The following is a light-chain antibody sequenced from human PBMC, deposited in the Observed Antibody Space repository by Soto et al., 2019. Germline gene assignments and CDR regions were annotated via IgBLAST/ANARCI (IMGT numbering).Light chain of an antibody. J-gene: IGLJ1*01. CDR1: SSDVGGYNS. CDR2: DVS. Sequence: QSALTQPVSVSGSPGQSITISCTGTSSDVGGYNSVSWYQQYPGKAPKLMIHDVSNRPSGVSNRFSGSKSGNTASLTISGLQAEDEDDYYCSSYTSSSAYVFGSGTKLTVL. V-gene: IGLV2-14*01. CDR3: SSYTSSSAYV.